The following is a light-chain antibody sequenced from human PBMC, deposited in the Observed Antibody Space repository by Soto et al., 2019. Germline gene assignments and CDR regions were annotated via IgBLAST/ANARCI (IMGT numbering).Light chain of an antibody. Sequence: QSVLTQPASVSGSPGQSITISCAGTMRDVGAYNLVSWYQQHPGRAPQLIIYEVRNRPSGISFRFSGSKSGNTASLAISGLRSEDEADYYCAAWDDRLSGLVFGRGTKVTVL. CDR2: EVR. CDR1: MRDVGAYNL. J-gene: IGLJ2*01. V-gene: IGLV2-14*01. CDR3: AAWDDRLSGLV.